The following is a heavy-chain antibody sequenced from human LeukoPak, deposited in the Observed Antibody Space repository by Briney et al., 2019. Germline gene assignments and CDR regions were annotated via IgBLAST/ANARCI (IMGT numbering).Heavy chain of an antibody. CDR3: ARDHLQVWFGDPRGPKSNWFDP. V-gene: IGHV4-38-2*02. D-gene: IGHD3-10*01. CDR2: FYHSGST. Sequence: SETLSLTCAVSGYSISSGYYWGWIRQPPGKGLEWIGSFYHSGSTYYNQSLKSRVTISVDTSKNQFSLKLSSVTAVDTAVYYCARDHLQVWFGDPRGPKSNWFDPWGQGTLVTVSS. CDR1: GYSISSGYY. J-gene: IGHJ5*02.